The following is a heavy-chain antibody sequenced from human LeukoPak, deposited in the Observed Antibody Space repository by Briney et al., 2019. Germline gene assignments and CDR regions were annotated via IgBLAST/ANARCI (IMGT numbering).Heavy chain of an antibody. CDR1: GFTFSSYW. D-gene: IGHD4-11*01. Sequence: PGGSLRLSCAASGFTFSSYWMHWVRQAQGKGLVWVSRINSDGSTNYADSVKGRFTISRDNAKNTLYLQMNSLRAEDMAVYYCARGTVTHYFDYWGQGALVTVSS. CDR3: ARGTVTHYFDY. CDR2: INSDGST. V-gene: IGHV3-74*01. J-gene: IGHJ4*02.